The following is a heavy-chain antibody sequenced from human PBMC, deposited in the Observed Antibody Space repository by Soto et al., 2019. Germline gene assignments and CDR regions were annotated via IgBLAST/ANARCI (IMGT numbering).Heavy chain of an antibody. J-gene: IGHJ4*02. CDR3: AKGFLSGGYCANGVCYHFDY. CDR1: GVTFSMYG. V-gene: IGHV3-30*18. D-gene: IGHD2-8*01. Sequence: PGGSVGLSCAASGVTFSMYGMQWFRQGPGKGLEWVAVMSYDGNNKYYADSVKGRFTVSRDNSRNTQYLQMNSLKVEDTAVYFCAKGFLSGGYCANGVCYHFDYWGQGTPVTVSS. CDR2: MSYDGNNK.